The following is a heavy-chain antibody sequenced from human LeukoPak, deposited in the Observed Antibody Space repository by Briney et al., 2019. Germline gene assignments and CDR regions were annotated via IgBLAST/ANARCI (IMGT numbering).Heavy chain of an antibody. V-gene: IGHV4-59*08. J-gene: IGHJ6*02. Sequence: SETLSLTCTVSGGSISSYYWSWIRQPPGKGLEWIGYIYYSGSTNYNPSLKSRVTISVDTSKNQFSLKLSSVTAADTAVYYCAIQLWLEGGYGMDVWGQGTTVTVSS. D-gene: IGHD5-18*01. CDR2: IYYSGST. CDR3: AIQLWLEGGYGMDV. CDR1: GGSISSYY.